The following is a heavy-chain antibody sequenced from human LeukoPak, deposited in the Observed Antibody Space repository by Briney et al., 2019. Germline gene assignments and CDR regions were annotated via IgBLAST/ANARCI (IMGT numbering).Heavy chain of an antibody. CDR1: GFTFNDYW. Sequence: GGSLRLSCTASGFTFNDYWMTWVHQTPGKGLEWLANINEDGSAKNYVDSVKGRFTISRDNAVNSLYLQMNSLRAEDTAMYYCARDSRMNYYASWGRGTLVTVSS. D-gene: IGHD3-3*01. V-gene: IGHV3-7*01. CDR3: ARDSRMNYYAS. CDR2: INEDGSAK. J-gene: IGHJ5*02.